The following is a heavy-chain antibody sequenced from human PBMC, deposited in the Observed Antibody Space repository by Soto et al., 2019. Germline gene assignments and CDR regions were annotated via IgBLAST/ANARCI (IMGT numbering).Heavy chain of an antibody. CDR2: IYHSGST. J-gene: IGHJ5*02. V-gene: IGHV4-30-2*01. CDR1: GGSISSGGYS. D-gene: IGHD3-22*01. CDR3: ARGEYYYDSSGYLINWFDP. Sequence: QLQLQESGSGLVKPSQTLSLTCAVSGGSISSGGYSWSWIRQPPGKGLEWIGYIYHSGSTYYNPSLKSRVTISVDRSKNQFSLKLSSVTAADTAVYSCARGEYYYDSSGYLINWFDPWGQGTLVTVSS.